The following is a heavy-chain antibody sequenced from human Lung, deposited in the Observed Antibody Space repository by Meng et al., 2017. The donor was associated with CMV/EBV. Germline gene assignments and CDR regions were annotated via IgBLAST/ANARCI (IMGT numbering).Heavy chain of an antibody. CDR3: ARSVGCSSTYCYTYTSSWYPDY. CDR2: IYYSGST. CDR1: GYC. D-gene: IGHD6-13*01. Sequence: GYCWTWIRQRPGKGLEWIGYIYYSGSTHYTPSLQSRVTISVDTSKNQFSLKLSSVTAADTAMYYCARSVGCSSTYCYTYTSSWYPDYWGQGTLVTVSS. V-gene: IGHV4-31*02. J-gene: IGHJ4*02.